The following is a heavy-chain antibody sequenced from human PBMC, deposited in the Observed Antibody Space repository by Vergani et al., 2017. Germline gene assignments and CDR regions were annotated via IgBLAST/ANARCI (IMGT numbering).Heavy chain of an antibody. J-gene: IGHJ6*03. CDR1: GFSFSSYS. D-gene: IGHD5-12*01. Sequence: EVQLVESGGGLVKPGGSLRLSCAASGFSFSSYSMNWVRQAPGKGLEWVASISGSSSYVFYRDSVEGRFTITRDNAKKSVYLQMNSLRAEDTAVYYCAKDSGLRGYDLREVSYMDVWGKGTTVTVSS. CDR3: AKDSGLRGYDLREVSYMDV. V-gene: IGHV3-21*02. CDR2: ISGSSSYV.